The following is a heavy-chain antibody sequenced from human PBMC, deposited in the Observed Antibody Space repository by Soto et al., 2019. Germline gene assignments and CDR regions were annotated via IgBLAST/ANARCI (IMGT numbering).Heavy chain of an antibody. D-gene: IGHD1-26*01. CDR2: INLGGGGT. CDR3: ATGGEVGPRGDY. CDR1: GYSFNGYY. J-gene: IGHJ4*02. Sequence: RASVKVSCKASGYSFNGYYMHWVRQAPGQGPEWMGIINLGGGGTNYAQRFRDRVTMTRDTSTSTVFMELTSLRDDDTAMYDCATGGEVGPRGDYWGQGSLVTVS. V-gene: IGHV1-46*02.